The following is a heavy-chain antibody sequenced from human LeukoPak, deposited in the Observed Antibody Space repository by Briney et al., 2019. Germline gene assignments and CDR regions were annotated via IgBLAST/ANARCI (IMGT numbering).Heavy chain of an antibody. CDR3: ARGWGSGAWLIDS. D-gene: IGHD3-16*01. CDR2: ISSDGRTE. V-gene: IGHV3-30*04. Sequence: GGSLRLSCAASGFTFSSYAMHWVRQGPGKGLEWVAFISSDGRTEYNADSVKGRFTISRDDSKNTLYLQMNSLTTEDTAVYYCARGWGSGAWLIDSWGQGTLVSVSS. CDR1: GFTFSSYA. J-gene: IGHJ4*02.